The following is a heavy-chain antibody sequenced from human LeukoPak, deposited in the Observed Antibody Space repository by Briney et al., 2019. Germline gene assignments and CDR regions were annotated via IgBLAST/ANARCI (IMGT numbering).Heavy chain of an antibody. CDR1: GGSISSGGYY. J-gene: IGHJ6*02. CDR2: IYYSGST. CDR3: ARQTTVSYYYGMDV. V-gene: IGHV4-31*03. D-gene: IGHD4-11*01. Sequence: SQTLSLTCTVSGGSISSGGYYWSWIRQHPGKGLEWIGYIYYSGSTYYNPSLKSRVTISVDTSKNQFSLKLSSVTVADTAVYYCARQTTVSYYYGMDVWGQGTTVTVSS.